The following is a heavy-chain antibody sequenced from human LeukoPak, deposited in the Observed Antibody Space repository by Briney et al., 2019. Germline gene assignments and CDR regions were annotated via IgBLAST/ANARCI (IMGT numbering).Heavy chain of an antibody. V-gene: IGHV3-30*02. CDR1: GFTLSHFG. CDR3: VRGDSVDY. CDR2: IHLNGSNK. D-gene: IGHD3-16*01. J-gene: IGHJ4*02. Sequence: GGSLRLSCVISGFTLSHFGIHWVRQAPGKGLDWVAFIHLNGSNKNYADSVKGRFTASRDNSKNTVYLQMSSLGGDDTAMYYCVRGDSVDYWGQGTLVAVSA.